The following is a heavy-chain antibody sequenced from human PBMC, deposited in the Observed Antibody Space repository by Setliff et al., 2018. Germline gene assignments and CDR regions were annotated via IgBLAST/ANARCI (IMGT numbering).Heavy chain of an antibody. Sequence: ASVKVSCKSSGNSFTVFYLHWVRQAPGQGLEWMGWISPHSGDTHYAQKFQSRVRMTRDTSTYAAYLELSDLTFDDTAMYYCARSGSFGMRYWFDYWGQGTPVTVSS. V-gene: IGHV1-2*02. J-gene: IGHJ4*02. D-gene: IGHD1-26*01. CDR3: ARSGSFGMRYWFDY. CDR2: ISPHSGDT. CDR1: GNSFTVFY.